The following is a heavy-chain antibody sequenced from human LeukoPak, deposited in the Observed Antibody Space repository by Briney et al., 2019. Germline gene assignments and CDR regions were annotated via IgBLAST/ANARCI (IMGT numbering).Heavy chain of an antibody. J-gene: IGHJ4*02. CDR3: ARRGLAYNSGSDY. Sequence: PAGSLRLSCAASGFNFSDYYMSWIRQAPGKGLEWVSYIASSTSYTNYADSVKGRFTISRDNAKNSVYLQMNSLRPEDTAVYYCARRGLAYNSGSDYWGQGTLVTVSS. CDR1: GFNFSDYY. D-gene: IGHD5-18*01. V-gene: IGHV3-11*03. CDR2: IASSTSYT.